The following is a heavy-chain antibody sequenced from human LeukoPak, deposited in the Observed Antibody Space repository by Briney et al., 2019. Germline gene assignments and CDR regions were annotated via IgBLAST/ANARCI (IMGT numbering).Heavy chain of an antibody. CDR2: ISSSSSYI. CDR3: ARERERYCSSTSCYRNWFDP. CDR1: GFTFSSYS. J-gene: IGHJ5*02. D-gene: IGHD2-2*01. V-gene: IGHV3-21*01. Sequence: KSGGSLRLSCAASGFTFSSYSMNWVRQAPGKGLEWVSSISSSSSYIYYADSVKGRFTISRDNAKNSLYLQMDSLRAEDTAVYYCARERERYCSSTSCYRNWFDPWGQGTLVTVSS.